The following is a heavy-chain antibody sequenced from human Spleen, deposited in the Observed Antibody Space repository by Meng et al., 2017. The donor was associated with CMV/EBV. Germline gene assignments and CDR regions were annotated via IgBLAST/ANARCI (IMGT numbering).Heavy chain of an antibody. CDR3: ARTGYQLLSIDY. CDR2: IYYSGST. Sequence: GSLRLSCTVSGGSISSYYWSWIRQPPGKGLEWIGYIYYSGSTNYNPSLKSRVTISVDTSKNQFSLKLSSVTAADTAVYYCARTGYQLLSIDYWGQGTLVTVSS. CDR1: GGSISSYY. V-gene: IGHV4-59*01. D-gene: IGHD2-2*01. J-gene: IGHJ4*02.